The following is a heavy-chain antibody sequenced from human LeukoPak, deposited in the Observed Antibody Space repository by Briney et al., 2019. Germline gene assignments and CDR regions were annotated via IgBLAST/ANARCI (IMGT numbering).Heavy chain of an antibody. CDR2: IYFGGTT. D-gene: IGHD4-23*01. CDR3: ARVRGPTVATMYFID. J-gene: IGHJ4*02. CDR1: GFTVSSNY. V-gene: IGHV3-53*01. Sequence: GGSLRLSCAASGFTVSSNYMTWVRQAPGQGLEWVPVIYFGGTTYYADSVKGRFTISRDNSKNTVYLQMNSLRVEDTAVYYCARVRGPTVATMYFIDWGQGTLVTVSS.